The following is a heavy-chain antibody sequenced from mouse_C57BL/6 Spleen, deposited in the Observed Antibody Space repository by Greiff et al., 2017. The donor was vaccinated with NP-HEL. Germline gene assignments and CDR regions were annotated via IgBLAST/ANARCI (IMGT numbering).Heavy chain of an antibody. D-gene: IGHD1-1*01. CDR2: IDPSDSYT. V-gene: IGHV1-69*01. Sequence: QVQLQQPGAELVMPGASVKLSCKASGYTFTSYWMHWVKQRPGQGLEWIGEIDPSDSYTNYNQKFKGKSTLTVDKSSSPAYMQLSSLTSEDSAVYYCARVYGYAMDYWGQGTSVTVSS. J-gene: IGHJ4*01. CDR3: ARVYGYAMDY. CDR1: GYTFTSYW.